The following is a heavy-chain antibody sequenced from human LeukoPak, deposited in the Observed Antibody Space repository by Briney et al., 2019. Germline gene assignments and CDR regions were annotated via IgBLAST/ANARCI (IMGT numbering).Heavy chain of an antibody. CDR1: GFTFSSFG. CDR3: ATGGTRAATGRMGF. Sequence: VGSLRLSCAASGFTFSSFGMHWVRQAPGKGLEWVTVTSYDGNEKYYADSVKGRFTISRDNSKNTVDLQMNSLRAEDTAVYYCATGGTRAATGRMGFWGQGTLVTVSS. D-gene: IGHD6-25*01. CDR2: TSYDGNEK. J-gene: IGHJ4*02. V-gene: IGHV3-30*03.